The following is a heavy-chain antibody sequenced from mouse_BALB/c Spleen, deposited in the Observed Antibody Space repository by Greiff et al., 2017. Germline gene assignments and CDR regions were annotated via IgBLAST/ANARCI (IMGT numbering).Heavy chain of an antibody. Sequence: DVQLVESGGGLVQPGGSRKLSCAASGFTFSSFGMHWVRQAPEKGLEWVAYISSGSSTIYYADTVKGRFTISRDNPKNTLFLQMTSLRSEDTAMYYCARAHYYGYIDYWGQGTTLTVSS. D-gene: IGHD1-2*01. J-gene: IGHJ2*01. CDR1: GFTFSSFG. CDR3: ARAHYYGYIDY. V-gene: IGHV5-17*02. CDR2: ISSGSSTI.